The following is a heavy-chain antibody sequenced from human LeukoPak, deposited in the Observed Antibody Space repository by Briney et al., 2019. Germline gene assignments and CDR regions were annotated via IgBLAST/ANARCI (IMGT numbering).Heavy chain of an antibody. V-gene: IGHV4-59*01. CDR3: VRRCQDAYTLYCFDY. Sequence: PSETLSLTCTVSGGSINGYYWSWIRQPPGKGLEWIGHMYYSGGTNYNPSLKSRVTISVDTSKNQFSLKLSSVTAADTAVYYCVRRCQDAYTLYCFDYWGQGTLVTDSS. CDR2: MYYSGGT. CDR1: GGSINGYY. J-gene: IGHJ4*02. D-gene: IGHD5-24*01.